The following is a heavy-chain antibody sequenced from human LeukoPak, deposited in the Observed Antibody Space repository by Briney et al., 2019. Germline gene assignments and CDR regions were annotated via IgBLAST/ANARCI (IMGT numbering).Heavy chain of an antibody. CDR1: GFTFSGSA. J-gene: IGHJ4*02. V-gene: IGHV3-73*01. Sequence: PGGSLRPSCAASGFTFSGSAMHWVRQASGKGLEWVGRIRSKANSYATAYAASVKGRFTISRDDSKNTAYLQMNSLKTEDTAVYYCTSLYDSSGYYPTDYWGQGTLVTVSS. D-gene: IGHD3-22*01. CDR3: TSLYDSSGYYPTDY. CDR2: IRSKANSYAT.